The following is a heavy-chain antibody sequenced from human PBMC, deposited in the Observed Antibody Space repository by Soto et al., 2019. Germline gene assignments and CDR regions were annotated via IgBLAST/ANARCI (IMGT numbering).Heavy chain of an antibody. V-gene: IGHV3-33*01. CDR3: ASPSWVRGVHVDYYGLDV. CDR2: ISYDGTNK. D-gene: IGHD3-10*01. J-gene: IGHJ6*02. Sequence: QVQLEESGGGVVQPGRSLRVSCVASGFTFSSYGMHWVRQAPGKGLEWVAAISYDGTNKYYADSVKGRFTISRDNSKNTLFLQMNSLRVEDTAVYYCASPSWVRGVHVDYYGLDVWGQGTTVTVSS. CDR1: GFTFSSYG.